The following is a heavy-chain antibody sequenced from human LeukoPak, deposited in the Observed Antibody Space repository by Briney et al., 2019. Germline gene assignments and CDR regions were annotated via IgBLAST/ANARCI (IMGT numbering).Heavy chain of an antibody. Sequence: GGSLRLSCAASGFTFDDYGMSWVRQVPGKGLEWVSGTNWNGGSTGYADSVKGRFTISRDNAENSLYLQMNSLRAEDTALYCCARGTYSSNWFLHYWGQGTLVTVSS. J-gene: IGHJ4*02. V-gene: IGHV3-20*04. D-gene: IGHD6-13*01. CDR2: TNWNGGST. CDR3: ARGTYSSNWFLHY. CDR1: GFTFDDYG.